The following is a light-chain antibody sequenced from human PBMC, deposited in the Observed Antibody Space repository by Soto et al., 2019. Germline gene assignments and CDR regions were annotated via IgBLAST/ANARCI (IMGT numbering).Light chain of an antibody. CDR1: TSEVGGYNY. CDR3: SSYAASNNFYFV. Sequence: QSVLTQLPSASGSPGQSVTISCTGTTSEVGGYNYVSWYQQYPGRAPKLMIYEVTKRPSGVPDRFSGSKSGNTASLTVSGLQAEDEADYYCSSYAASNNFYFVFGGGTKVTVL. J-gene: IGLJ3*02. CDR2: EVT. V-gene: IGLV2-8*01.